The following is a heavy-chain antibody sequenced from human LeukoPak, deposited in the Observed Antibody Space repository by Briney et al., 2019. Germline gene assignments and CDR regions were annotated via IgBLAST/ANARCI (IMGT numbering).Heavy chain of an antibody. CDR2: IYTSGST. CDR3: ARGYYGSHYYYMDV. J-gene: IGHJ6*03. D-gene: IGHD3-10*01. CDR1: GGSISSGSYY. Sequence: SETLSLTCTVSGGSISSGSYYWSWIRQPAGKGLEWIGRIYTSGSTNYNPSLKSRVTMSVDTSKNQFSLKLSSVTAADTAVYYCARGYYGSHYYYMDVWGKGTTVTISS. V-gene: IGHV4-61*02.